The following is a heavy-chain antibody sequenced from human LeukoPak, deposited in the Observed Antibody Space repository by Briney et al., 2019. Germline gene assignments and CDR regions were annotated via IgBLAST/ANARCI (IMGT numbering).Heavy chain of an antibody. CDR2: INSSSKTI. J-gene: IGHJ4*02. V-gene: IGHV3-48*02. CDR1: GFTFSSYS. CDR3: ARDQGIFDY. Sequence: PGGSLRLSCAASGFTFSSYSMNWVRQAPGKGLEWVSYINSSSKTIYYADSVKGRFTISRDNAKNSLYPQMNSLRDEDSAVYYCARDQGIFDYWGQGTLVTVSS.